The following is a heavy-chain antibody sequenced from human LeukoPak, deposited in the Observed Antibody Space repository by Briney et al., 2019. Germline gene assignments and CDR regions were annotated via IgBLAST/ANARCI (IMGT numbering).Heavy chain of an antibody. Sequence: SETLSLTCTVSGGSISSYYWSWLRQPPGEGLEWIGYIYYSGSTNYNPSLKSRVTISVDTSKNQFSLKLSSVTAADTAVYYCARSPSLRSYYFDYWGQGTLVTVSS. J-gene: IGHJ4*02. CDR1: GGSISSYY. D-gene: IGHD3-10*02. CDR3: ARSPSLRSYYFDY. CDR2: IYYSGST. V-gene: IGHV4-59*01.